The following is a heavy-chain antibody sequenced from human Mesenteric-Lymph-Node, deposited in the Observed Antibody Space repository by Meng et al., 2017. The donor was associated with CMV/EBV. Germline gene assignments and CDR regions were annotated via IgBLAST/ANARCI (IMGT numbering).Heavy chain of an antibody. CDR3: ARAPYDSSGY. CDR1: GFTFSSYW. V-gene: IGHV3-74*01. CDR2: INNDGRTT. J-gene: IGHJ4*02. D-gene: IGHD3-22*01. Sequence: GSLKISCAASGFTFSSYWMHWVRQAPGKGLVWVSRINNDGRTTSYADSVKGRFTISRDNAKNTVYLQMNSLRAEDTAVYYCARAPYDSSGYWGQGTLVTVSS.